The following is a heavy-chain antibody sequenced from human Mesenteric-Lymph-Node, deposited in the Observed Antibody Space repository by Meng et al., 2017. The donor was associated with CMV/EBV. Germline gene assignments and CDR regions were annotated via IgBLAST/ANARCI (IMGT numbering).Heavy chain of an antibody. CDR2: MNQDGSEK. V-gene: IGHV3-7*01. Sequence: GESLKISCAVSGFTFSSYWMSWVRQVPGKGLEWVANMNQDGSEKQYVDSVKGRFTISRDNSKNSLYLQMNSLRAEDTAVYYCAREDDVNTFDYWGQGTLVTVSS. CDR3: AREDDVNTFDY. J-gene: IGHJ4*02. D-gene: IGHD1-1*01. CDR1: GFTFSSYW.